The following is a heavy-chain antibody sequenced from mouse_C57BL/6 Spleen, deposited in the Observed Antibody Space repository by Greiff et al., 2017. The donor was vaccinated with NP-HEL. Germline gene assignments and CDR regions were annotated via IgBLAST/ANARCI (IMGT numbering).Heavy chain of an antibody. D-gene: IGHD1-1*01. V-gene: IGHV1-42*01. J-gene: IGHJ2*01. CDR1: GTQLTAYK. CDR2: INPSTGGT. Sequence: EVQLQQSGPELVKPGAPGKISCKAPGTQLTAYKMNWWKKSPEKSLEWIGEINPSTGGTTYNQKFKAKATLTVDKSSSTAYMQLKSLTSEDSAVYYCARREITTVVATDYFDYWGQGTTLTVSS. CDR3: ARREITTVVATDYFDY.